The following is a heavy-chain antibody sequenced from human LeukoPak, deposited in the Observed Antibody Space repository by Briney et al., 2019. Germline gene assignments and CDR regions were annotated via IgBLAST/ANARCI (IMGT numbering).Heavy chain of an antibody. Sequence: GGSLRLSCAASGFTFSSYSMNWVRQAPGKGLEWVSSISSSSSYIYYADSVKGRFTISRDNAKNSLYLQMNSLRAEDTAVYYCAREKVVPAAAYYYYYGMDVWGQGTTVTVSS. D-gene: IGHD2-2*01. CDR3: AREKVVPAAAYYYYYGMDV. CDR1: GFTFSSYS. J-gene: IGHJ6*02. CDR2: ISSSSSYI. V-gene: IGHV3-21*01.